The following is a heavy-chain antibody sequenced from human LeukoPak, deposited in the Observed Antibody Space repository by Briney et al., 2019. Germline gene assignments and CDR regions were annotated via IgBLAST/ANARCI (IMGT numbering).Heavy chain of an antibody. J-gene: IGHJ5*02. D-gene: IGHD6-19*01. Sequence: PGGSLRLSCAASGFTFSSYAMHWVRQAPGKGLEYVSAISSNGGSTYYANSVKGRFTISRDNSKNTPYLQMGSLRAEDMAVYYCARDSGSGWYVNWFDPWGQGTLVTVSS. CDR2: ISSNGGST. CDR3: ARDSGSGWYVNWFDP. V-gene: IGHV3-64*01. CDR1: GFTFSSYA.